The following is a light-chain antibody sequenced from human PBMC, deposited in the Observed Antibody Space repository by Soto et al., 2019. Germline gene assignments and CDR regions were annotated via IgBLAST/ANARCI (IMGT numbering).Light chain of an antibody. CDR1: QSVTNNY. J-gene: IGKJ1*01. Sequence: EIVLAQSPDTLSLSPGERATLSCRASQSVTNNYLAWYQLKPGQAPRLLIFGASSRAAGIPDRFSGSGSGTDFTLTISRLEPEDFAVYCCQQYGNSPETFGQGTKVEIK. CDR2: GAS. V-gene: IGKV3-20*01. CDR3: QQYGNSPET.